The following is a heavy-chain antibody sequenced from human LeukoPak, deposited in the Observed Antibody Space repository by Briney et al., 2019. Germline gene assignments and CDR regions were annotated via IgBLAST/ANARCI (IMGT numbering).Heavy chain of an antibody. CDR1: AFTFSSYA. D-gene: IGHD6-19*01. J-gene: IGHJ4*02. CDR3: AKDLDNGQWSNNLYYFDY. CDR2: ISDSGDST. V-gene: IGHV3-23*01. Sequence: PGGSLRLSCAASAFTFSSYAMSWVRQAPGKGLERVSTISDSGDSTYHADSVRGRFTISRDSSKNTLYLQMNSLRGEDTAVYYCAKDLDNGQWSNNLYYFDYWGQGTLVTVSS.